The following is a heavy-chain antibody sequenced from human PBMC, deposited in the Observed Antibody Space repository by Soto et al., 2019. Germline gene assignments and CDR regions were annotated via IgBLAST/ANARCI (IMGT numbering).Heavy chain of an antibody. V-gene: IGHV4-59*08. J-gene: IGHJ4*02. CDR1: GGSISSYY. Sequence: SETQSLTCTVSGGSISSYYGSWIRQPPGKGLEWIGYIYYSGSTNYNPSLKSRVTISVDTSKNQLSLKLSSVTAADTAVYYCARRYGYYFDYWGQGTLVTVSS. CDR2: IYYSGST. CDR3: ARRYGYYFDY. D-gene: IGHD4-17*01.